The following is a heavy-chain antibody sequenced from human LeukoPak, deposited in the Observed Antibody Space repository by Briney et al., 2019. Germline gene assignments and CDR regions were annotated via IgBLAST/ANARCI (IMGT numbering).Heavy chain of an antibody. Sequence: TGGSLRLSCAASGFTFSSYSMNWVRQAPGKGLEWVSSISSSSSYIYYADSVEGRFTISRDNAKNSLYLQMNSLRAEDTAVYYCAREVSGYGPPKLWGRGTLVTVAS. CDR2: ISSSSSYI. D-gene: IGHD5-12*01. CDR1: GFTFSSYS. CDR3: AREVSGYGPPKL. J-gene: IGHJ4*02. V-gene: IGHV3-21*01.